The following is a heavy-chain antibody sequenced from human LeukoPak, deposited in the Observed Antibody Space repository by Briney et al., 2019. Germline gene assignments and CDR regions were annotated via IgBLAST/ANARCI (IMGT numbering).Heavy chain of an antibody. Sequence: GGSLRLSCAASGFTFSTYAMHWVRQAPGKGLEWVSYISSSGSTIYYADSVKGRFTISRDKGKNSLYLQMNSLRAEDTAVYYCAELGITMIGGVWGKGTTVTISS. CDR3: AELGITMIGGV. J-gene: IGHJ6*04. V-gene: IGHV3-48*03. CDR2: ISSSGSTI. CDR1: GFTFSTYA. D-gene: IGHD3-10*02.